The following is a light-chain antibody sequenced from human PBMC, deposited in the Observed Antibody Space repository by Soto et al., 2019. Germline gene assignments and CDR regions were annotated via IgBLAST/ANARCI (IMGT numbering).Light chain of an antibody. J-gene: IGKJ4*01. CDR1: QDISRY. Sequence: DIQLTQSPSFLSASVGDRVTITCRTSQDISRYLAWYQQKPGKAPQLLISAAATLQSGVTSRFSGSGSGTEFTLPISSLQPEDFATYYCQQLKSYPLSFGGGTKVEI. CDR3: QQLKSYPLS. CDR2: AAA. V-gene: IGKV1-9*01.